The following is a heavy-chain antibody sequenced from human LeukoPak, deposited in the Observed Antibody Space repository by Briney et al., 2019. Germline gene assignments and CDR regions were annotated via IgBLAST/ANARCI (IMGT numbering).Heavy chain of an antibody. CDR1: GGTFSSYA. Sequence: ASVKVSCKASGGTFSSYAISWVRQAPGQGLEWMGWINTNTGNPTYAQGFTGRFVFSLDTSVSTAYLQISSLKAEDTAVYYCARDSYYYDSSGYYSPPYFDYWGQGTLVTVSS. D-gene: IGHD3-22*01. V-gene: IGHV7-4-1*02. J-gene: IGHJ4*02. CDR2: INTNTGNP. CDR3: ARDSYYYDSSGYYSPPYFDY.